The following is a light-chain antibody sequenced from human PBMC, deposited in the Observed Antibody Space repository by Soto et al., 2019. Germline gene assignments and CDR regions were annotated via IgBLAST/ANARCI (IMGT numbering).Light chain of an antibody. V-gene: IGLV2-8*01. J-gene: IGLJ1*01. CDR3: KSYAGSNTYV. Sequence: QSVPTQPPSASGSPGQAVTISCTGTKNDIGVYDFVSWYQHHPGKAPRLIIYEVVQRPSGVPDRFSGSTSGNTASLTVSGLQAADEADYFCKSYAGSNTYVFGSGTKVTVL. CDR1: KNDIGVYDF. CDR2: EVV.